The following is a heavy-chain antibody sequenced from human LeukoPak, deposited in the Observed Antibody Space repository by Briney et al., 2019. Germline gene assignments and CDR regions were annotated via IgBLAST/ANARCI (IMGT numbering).Heavy chain of an antibody. J-gene: IGHJ1*01. CDR2: IFYSGST. V-gene: IGHV4-39*01. Sequence: PSETLSLTCTVSGGSISTSRYYWGWIRQPPGKGLEWIGSIFYSGSTYYNTSLKSRVTISVDTSKKQFSLKLSSVTAADTAVYYCARTVGEPGAEYFSTGARAPWSPSPQ. D-gene: IGHD3-10*01. CDR3: ARTVGEPGAEYFST. CDR1: GGSISTSRYY.